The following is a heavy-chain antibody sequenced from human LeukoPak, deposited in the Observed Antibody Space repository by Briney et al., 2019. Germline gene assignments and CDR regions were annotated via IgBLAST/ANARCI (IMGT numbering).Heavy chain of an antibody. J-gene: IGHJ1*01. D-gene: IGHD3-3*01. CDR2: INSDGSST. V-gene: IGHV3-74*01. CDR3: AREKDFWKGYFQH. Sequence: PGGSLRLSCAASGFTFSSYWMHWVRQAPGKGLVWVSRINSDGSSTSYADSVKGRFTISRDNAKNTLYLQMNSLRAEDTAVYYCAREKDFWKGYFQHWGQGTLVTVSS. CDR1: GFTFSSYW.